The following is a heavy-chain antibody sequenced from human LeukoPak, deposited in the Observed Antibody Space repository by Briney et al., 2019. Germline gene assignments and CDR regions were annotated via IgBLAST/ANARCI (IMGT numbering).Heavy chain of an antibody. D-gene: IGHD2-8*01. V-gene: IGHV1-8*01. J-gene: IGHJ4*02. CDR3: ARTQEVLTAL. Sequence: ASVRVSCKASGYTFTSHDINWVRRATGQGLEWMGWMNPNTGNTGYAQKFQGRVTMTRDTSISTAYLELSSLTSEDTAVYYCARTQEVLTALWGQGTLVAVSS. CDR1: GYTFTSHD. CDR2: MNPNTGNT.